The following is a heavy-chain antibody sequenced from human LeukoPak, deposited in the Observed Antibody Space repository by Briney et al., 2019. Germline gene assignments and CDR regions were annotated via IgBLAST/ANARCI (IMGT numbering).Heavy chain of an antibody. CDR2: INHSGST. D-gene: IGHD3-3*01. Sequence: SETLSLTCAVYGGSLSGYYWSWIRQPPGKGLEWIGEINHSGSTNYNPSLKSRVTISVDTSKNQFSLKLSSVTAADTAVYYRARAGYDFWSGYRNWFDPWGQGTLVTVSS. J-gene: IGHJ5*02. CDR1: GGSLSGYY. CDR3: ARAGYDFWSGYRNWFDP. V-gene: IGHV4-34*01.